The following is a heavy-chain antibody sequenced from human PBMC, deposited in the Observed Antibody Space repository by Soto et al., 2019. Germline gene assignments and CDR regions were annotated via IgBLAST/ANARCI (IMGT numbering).Heavy chain of an antibody. V-gene: IGHV3-23*01. D-gene: IGHD6-13*01. J-gene: IGHJ4*02. Sequence: EVQLLESGGGLVQPGGSLRLSCAASGFTFSSYAMSWVRQAPGKGLEWVSAISGSGGSTYYADSVKGRFTISRDNSKNTLYLQMNSLRAEDTAVYYCAKGLTSGSSWYKAPAPADYWGQGTLVTVSS. CDR1: GFTFSSYA. CDR3: AKGLTSGSSWYKAPAPADY. CDR2: ISGSGGST.